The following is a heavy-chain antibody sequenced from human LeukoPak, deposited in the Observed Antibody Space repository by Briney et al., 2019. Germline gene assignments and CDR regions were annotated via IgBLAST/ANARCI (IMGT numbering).Heavy chain of an antibody. CDR2: INPNSGGT. J-gene: IGHJ5*02. CDR3: ARDAEAGTNWFDP. CDR1: GYTFTGYY. Sequence: ASVKVSCKASGYTFTGYYMHWVRQAPGQGLEWMGWINPNSGGTNYAQKFQGRVTMTRDTSISTAYMELSRLRSDDTAVYYCARDAEAGTNWFDPWGQGTLVTVSS. D-gene: IGHD6-13*01. V-gene: IGHV1-2*02.